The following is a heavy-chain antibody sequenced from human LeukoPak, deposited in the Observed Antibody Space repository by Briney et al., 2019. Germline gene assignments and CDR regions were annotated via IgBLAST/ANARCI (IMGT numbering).Heavy chain of an antibody. Sequence: PSETLSLTCTVSGGSISSYYWSWIRQPPGKGLEWIGYIYYSGSTNYNPSLKSRVTISVDTSKNQFSLKLTSVTAADTAVYYCASGAYSFYYMDVWGKGTTVTVSS. CDR2: IYYSGST. J-gene: IGHJ6*03. V-gene: IGHV4-59*01. D-gene: IGHD5-18*01. CDR3: ASGAYSFYYMDV. CDR1: GGSISSYY.